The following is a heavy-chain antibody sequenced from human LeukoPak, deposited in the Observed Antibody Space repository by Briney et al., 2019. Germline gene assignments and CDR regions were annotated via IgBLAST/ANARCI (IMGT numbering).Heavy chain of an antibody. CDR1: GYTFSSYG. J-gene: IGHJ4*02. CDR3: AKAWDYGDRGEIDY. Sequence: ASVKVSCKASGYTFSSYGINWVRQAPGQGLEWMGWISVINNGNARYAQNHQGRVTMTTDTSTTTAHMELRSLTSDDTAVYYCAKAWDYGDRGEIDYWGQGTLVTVSS. CDR2: ISVINNGNA. D-gene: IGHD4-17*01. V-gene: IGHV1-18*01.